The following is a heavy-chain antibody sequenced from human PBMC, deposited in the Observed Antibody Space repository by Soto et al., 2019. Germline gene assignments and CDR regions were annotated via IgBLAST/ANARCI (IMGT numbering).Heavy chain of an antibody. CDR2: ISYDGSNK. Sequence: PGGSLRLSCAASGFTFSSYGMHWVRQAPGKGLEWVAVISYDGSNKYYADSVKGRFTISRDNSKNTLYLQMNSLRAEDTAVYYCAKGETYYDFWSGYYLAYWGQGTLVTVSS. CDR1: GFTFSSYG. CDR3: AKGETYYDFWSGYYLAY. V-gene: IGHV3-30*18. J-gene: IGHJ4*02. D-gene: IGHD3-3*01.